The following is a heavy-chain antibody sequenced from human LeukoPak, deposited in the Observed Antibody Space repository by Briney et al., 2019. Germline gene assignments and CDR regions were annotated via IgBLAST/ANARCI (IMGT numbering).Heavy chain of an antibody. D-gene: IGHD6-19*01. CDR1: GFTFSTYA. V-gene: IGHV3-30*04. CDR2: ISYDGSNK. Sequence: GGSLRLSCAASGFTFSTYAMHWVRQAPGKGLEWVAAISYDGSNKNYADSVKGRFTISRDNAKNTLYLQMNSLRAEDTAVYYCARGVRIAVAGYIDYWGQGTLVTVSS. CDR3: ARGVRIAVAGYIDY. J-gene: IGHJ4*02.